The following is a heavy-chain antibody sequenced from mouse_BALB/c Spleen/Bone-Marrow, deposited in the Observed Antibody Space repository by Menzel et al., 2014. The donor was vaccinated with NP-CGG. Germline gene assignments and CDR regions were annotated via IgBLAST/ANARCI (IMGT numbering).Heavy chain of an antibody. J-gene: IGHJ1*01. V-gene: IGHV7-3*02. CDR3: ARDTNYGNYCWYFDV. CDR2: IRNKANGYTT. D-gene: IGHD2-1*01. Sequence: EVMLVESGGGLVQPGGSLTLSCATSGFTFSDYYMSWVRQPPGKALEWLGFIRNKANGYTTEHSASVKGRFTISRDNSQSILYLQMNTLRAEDSAAYYCARDTNYGNYCWYFDVWGAGTTVTVSS. CDR1: GFTFSDYY.